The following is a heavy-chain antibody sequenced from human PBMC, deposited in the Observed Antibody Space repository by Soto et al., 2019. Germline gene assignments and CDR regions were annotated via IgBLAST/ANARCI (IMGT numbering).Heavy chain of an antibody. CDR1: GDSVRNQY. CDR3: ARTLDYGHMDV. J-gene: IGHJ6*03. Sequence: SETLSLTCTVSGDSVRNQYWSWIRRPPGRGLEWIGYIYRSGSTKYNPSLKSRLTISVYTSKNQFSLKLSSVTAADTAVYYCARTLDYGHMDVWGKGTTVTVSS. V-gene: IGHV4-4*09. D-gene: IGHD3-16*01. CDR2: IYRSGST.